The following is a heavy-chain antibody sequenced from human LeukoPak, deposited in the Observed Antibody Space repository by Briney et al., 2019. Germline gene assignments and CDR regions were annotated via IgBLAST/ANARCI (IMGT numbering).Heavy chain of an antibody. J-gene: IGHJ4*02. CDR1: GFTFSSYN. V-gene: IGHV3-21*01. CDR3: AKLLAAAGTGKDY. CDR2: ISSSSTYI. D-gene: IGHD6-13*01. Sequence: GGSLRLSCAASGFTFSSYNMKWVRQAPGKGLEWVSSISSSSTYIDYADSMKGRFTISRDNAKNSLYLQMNSLRAEDTAVYYCAKLLAAAGTGKDYWGQGTLVTVSS.